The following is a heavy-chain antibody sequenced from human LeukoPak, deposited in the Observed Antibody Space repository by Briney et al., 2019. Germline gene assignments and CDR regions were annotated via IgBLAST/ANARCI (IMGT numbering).Heavy chain of an antibody. D-gene: IGHD4-17*01. Sequence: PGGSLRLSCAASGFTFSIYGMHWVRQAPGKGLEWVAVISYDGSNKYYADSVKGRFTISRDNSKNTLYLQMNSLRAEDTAVYYCARSSTVTGTFGYWGQGTLVTVSS. J-gene: IGHJ4*02. CDR1: GFTFSIYG. V-gene: IGHV3-30*19. CDR2: ISYDGSNK. CDR3: ARSSTVTGTFGY.